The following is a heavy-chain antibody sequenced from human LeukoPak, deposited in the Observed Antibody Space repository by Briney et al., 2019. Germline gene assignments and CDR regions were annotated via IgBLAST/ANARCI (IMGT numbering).Heavy chain of an antibody. CDR1: GFTFSSYS. CDR3: ARREYYGSGSYYW. Sequence: PGGSLRLSCAASGFTFSSYSMNWVRQAPGKGLEWVTYISSSSSTIYYADSVKGRFTISRDNAKNSLYLQMNSLRAEDTAVYYCARREYYGSGSYYWWGQGTLVTVSS. V-gene: IGHV3-48*04. CDR2: ISSSSSTI. D-gene: IGHD3-10*01. J-gene: IGHJ1*01.